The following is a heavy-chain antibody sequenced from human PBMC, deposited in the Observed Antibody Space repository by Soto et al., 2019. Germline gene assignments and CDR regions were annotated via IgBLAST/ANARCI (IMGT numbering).Heavy chain of an antibody. CDR2: IYYSGST. J-gene: IGHJ5*02. Sequence: LSETLSLTCAVSDGSIGSRIYYCGGIRQPPGKGLEWIGSIYYSGSTYYNPSLKSRVTISVDTSKNQFSLKLSSVTAADTAVYYCARWNGECNDWFDLPSQGTLVPVSS. CDR3: ARWNGECNDWFDL. V-gene: IGHV4-39*01. CDR1: DGSIGSRIYY. D-gene: IGHD1-1*01.